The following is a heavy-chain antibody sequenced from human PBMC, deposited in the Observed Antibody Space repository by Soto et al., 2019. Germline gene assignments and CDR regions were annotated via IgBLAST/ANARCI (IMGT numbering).Heavy chain of an antibody. J-gene: IGHJ5*02. CDR2: IYYSGST. V-gene: IGHV4-31*03. CDR3: ARVGGVDSSGYYSWFDP. CDR1: GGSISSGGYY. Sequence: SETLSLTCTVSGGSISSGGYYWSWIRHHPGKGLEWIGYIYYSGSTYYNPSLKSRVTISVDTSKNQFSLKLSSVTAADTAVYYCARVGGVDSSGYYSWFDPWGQGTLVTVSS. D-gene: IGHD3-22*01.